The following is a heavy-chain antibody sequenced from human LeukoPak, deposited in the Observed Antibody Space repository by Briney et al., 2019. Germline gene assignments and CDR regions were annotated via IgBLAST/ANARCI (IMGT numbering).Heavy chain of an antibody. J-gene: IGHJ6*03. Sequence: ASVKVSCKASGYTFTGYYMHWVRQAPGQGLEWMGRINPNSGGTNYAQKFQGRVTMTRDTSISTAYMELSRLRSDDTAVYYCARVLEPKAVLAYCYYMDVWGKGTTVTVSS. CDR1: GYTFTGYY. V-gene: IGHV1-2*06. CDR3: ARVLEPKAVLAYCYYMDV. CDR2: INPNSGGT. D-gene: IGHD1-14*01.